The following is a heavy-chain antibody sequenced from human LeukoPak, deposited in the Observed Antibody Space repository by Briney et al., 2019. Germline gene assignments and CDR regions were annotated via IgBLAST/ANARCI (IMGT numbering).Heavy chain of an antibody. V-gene: IGHV3-23*01. CDR1: GFAFSTFA. D-gene: IGHD2-2*03. CDR3: ARWIYYFDF. Sequence: PGGSLRLSCAASGFAFSTFAINWVRQAPGKGLEWVSAISAEGASTLYADSVNGQFTISRDNSKNTVYLQMNSLRVEDTAVYFCARWIYYFDFWGQGTLVTVSP. J-gene: IGHJ4*01. CDR2: ISAEGAST.